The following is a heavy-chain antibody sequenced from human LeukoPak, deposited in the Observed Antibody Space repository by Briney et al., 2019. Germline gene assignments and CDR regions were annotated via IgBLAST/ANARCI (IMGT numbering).Heavy chain of an antibody. D-gene: IGHD6-19*01. CDR1: GFTFSRYA. V-gene: IGHV3-64D*08. J-gene: IGHJ5*02. CDR3: VKDRTQTSYSSVWSVWFDP. CDR2: ISSKGDST. Sequence: PGGSLRLSCSASGFTFSRYAMHWVRQAPGKGLEYLSGISSKGDSTYYADSVRGSFTISRDNSRDTLYLQMSSLRAEDTAVYYCVKDRTQTSYSSVWSVWFDPWGQGTLVTVSS.